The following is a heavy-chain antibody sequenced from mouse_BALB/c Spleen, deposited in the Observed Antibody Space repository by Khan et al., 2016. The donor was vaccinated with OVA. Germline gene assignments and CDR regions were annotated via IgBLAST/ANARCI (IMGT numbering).Heavy chain of an antibody. V-gene: IGHV14-3*02. CDR1: GYNIKDTY. J-gene: IGHJ2*01. Sequence: VQLQQSGAELVKPGASVKLSCTASGYNIKDTYMHWVKQRPEQGLEWIGRIDPANGNTKYDPKFQGKATITADTPSNTAYLQLSSLTSDDTAVYYCARWPRGYWGQGTTLTVSS. CDR2: IDPANGNT. CDR3: ARWPRGY.